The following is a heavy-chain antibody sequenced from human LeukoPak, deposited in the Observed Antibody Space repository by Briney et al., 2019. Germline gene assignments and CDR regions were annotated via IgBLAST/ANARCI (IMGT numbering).Heavy chain of an antibody. CDR3: ARVGKQMYYYYYMDV. CDR2: ISSSSSYI. V-gene: IGHV3-21*01. CDR1: GFAFSSYA. J-gene: IGHJ6*03. Sequence: GGSLRLSCAASGFAFSSYAMHWVRQGPGKGLEWVSSISSSSSYIYYADSVKGRFTISRDNAKNSLYLQMNSLRAEDTAVYYCARVGKQMYYYYYMDVWGKGTTVTVSS. D-gene: IGHD7-27*01.